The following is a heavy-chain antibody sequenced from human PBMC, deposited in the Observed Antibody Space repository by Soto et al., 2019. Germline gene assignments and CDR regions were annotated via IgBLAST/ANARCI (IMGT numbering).Heavy chain of an antibody. J-gene: IGHJ4*02. CDR3: ARAPRYCSGGSCFHFDY. D-gene: IGHD2-15*01. CDR2: INPNSGGT. Sequence: ASVKVSCKASGYTFTSYYMHWVRQAPGQGLEWMGWINPNSGGTNYAQKFQGWVTMTRDTSISTAYMELSRLRSDDTAVYYCARAPRYCSGGSCFHFDYWGQGTLVTVSS. CDR1: GYTFTSYY. V-gene: IGHV1-2*04.